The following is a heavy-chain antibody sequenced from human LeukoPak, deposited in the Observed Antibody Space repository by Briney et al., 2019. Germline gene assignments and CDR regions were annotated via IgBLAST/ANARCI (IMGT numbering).Heavy chain of an antibody. CDR3: AQSSGWDSLKY. D-gene: IGHD6-19*01. CDR2: INPNSGGT. V-gene: IGHV1-2*02. CDR1: GYTFTAYY. J-gene: IGHJ4*02. Sequence: ASVKVSCKASGYTFTAYYMHWVRQAPGQGLEWMGWINPNSGGTNHAQKFQGRVGMTRDTSISTAYMELSRLRSDDTAVYYCAQSSGWDSLKYWGQGTLVTVSS.